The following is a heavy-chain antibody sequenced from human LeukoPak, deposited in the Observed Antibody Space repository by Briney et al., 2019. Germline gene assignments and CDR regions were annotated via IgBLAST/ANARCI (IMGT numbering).Heavy chain of an antibody. J-gene: IGHJ3*02. Sequence: GGSLRLSCAASGFTVSSNYMSWVRQAPGKGLEWVSVIYSGGSTYYADSVKGRFTISRDNSKNTLYLQMNSLRAEDTAVYYCARLHSGSYLDAFDIWGQGTMVTVSS. CDR2: IYSGGST. CDR1: GFTVSSNY. D-gene: IGHD1-26*01. CDR3: ARLHSGSYLDAFDI. V-gene: IGHV3-66*01.